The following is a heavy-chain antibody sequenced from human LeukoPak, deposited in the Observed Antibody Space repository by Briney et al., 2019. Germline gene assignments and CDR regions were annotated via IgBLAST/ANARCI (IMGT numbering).Heavy chain of an antibody. V-gene: IGHV1-18*01. CDR3: ARVVRDSSEGYFDY. D-gene: IGHD3-22*01. CDR1: GYTFTSYG. Sequence: ASVKVSCKASGYTFTSYGIIWVRQAPGQGLEWMGWISAYNGNTNYAQKLQGRVTMTTDTSTSTAYMELRSLRSDDTAVYYCARVVRDSSEGYFDYWGQGTLVTVSS. J-gene: IGHJ4*02. CDR2: ISAYNGNT.